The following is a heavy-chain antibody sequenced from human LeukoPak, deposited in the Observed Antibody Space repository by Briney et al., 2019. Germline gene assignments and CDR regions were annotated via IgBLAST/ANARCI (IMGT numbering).Heavy chain of an antibody. CDR2: ISAYNGNT. J-gene: IGHJ4*02. CDR3: AREHYYDSSGYSQPYFDY. Sequence: GASVTVSCTSSGYTFTIYGISWVRQAPGQGLEWMGGISAYNGNTNYSQKLQGRVTMTTDTSTSTDYMELSSLRSEDTAVYYCAREHYYDSSGYSQPYFDYWGQGTLVTVSS. CDR1: GYTFTIYG. D-gene: IGHD3-22*01. V-gene: IGHV1-18*01.